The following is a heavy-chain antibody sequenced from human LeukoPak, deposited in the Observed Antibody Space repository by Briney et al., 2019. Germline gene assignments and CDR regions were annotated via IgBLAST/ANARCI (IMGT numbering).Heavy chain of an antibody. CDR1: GGSIRGYY. V-gene: IGHV4-59*01. CDR3: ARVFDSGSQAYFYYMDV. Sequence: SETLSLTCNVSGGSIRGYYWSWSRQPPGKGLEWIGYIYSSGSTNYNPSLKSRVTMSVDTSKNQFSLKVSSVTAADTAVYYCARVFDSGSQAYFYYMDVWGKGTMVTISS. CDR2: IYSSGST. J-gene: IGHJ6*03. D-gene: IGHD3-10*01.